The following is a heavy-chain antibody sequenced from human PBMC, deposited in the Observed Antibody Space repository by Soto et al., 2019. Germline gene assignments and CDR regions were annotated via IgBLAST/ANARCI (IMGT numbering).Heavy chain of an antibody. CDR2: ISAYNGNT. J-gene: IGHJ3*02. V-gene: IGHV1-18*04. CDR3: AREGYSSSWLDAFDI. CDR1: GYTFTSYG. D-gene: IGHD6-13*01. Sequence: ASLKVSCKASGYTFTSYGISWVREAPGQGLEWMGWISAYNGNTNYAQKLQGRVTMTTDTSTSTAYMELRSLRSDDTAVYYCAREGYSSSWLDAFDIWGQGTMVTVSS.